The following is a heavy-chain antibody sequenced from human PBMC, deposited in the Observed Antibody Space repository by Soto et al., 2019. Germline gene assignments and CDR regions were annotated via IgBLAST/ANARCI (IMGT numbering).Heavy chain of an antibody. CDR2: IVVGSGNT. V-gene: IGHV1-58*02. D-gene: IGHD2-15*01. CDR3: AALGYCSGGSCYSSGSYNWFDP. Sequence: GASVKVSCKASVFTFTSSAMQWVRQARGQRREGIGWIVVGSGNTNYAQKFQERVTITRDMSTSTAYMELSSLRSEDTAVYYCAALGYCSGGSCYSSGSYNWFDPWGQGTLVTVSS. J-gene: IGHJ5*02. CDR1: VFTFTSSA.